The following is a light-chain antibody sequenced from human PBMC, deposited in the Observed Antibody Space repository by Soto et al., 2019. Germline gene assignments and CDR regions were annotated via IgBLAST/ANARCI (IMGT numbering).Light chain of an antibody. J-gene: IGLJ6*01. Sequence: QSVVTQPPPASGTPGQRVTISCSGDSSSIERNTVGWYQQLPGMAPKLVMSLNSRRPSGVPARFSGLKSGTSASLAISGLQSEGEAEYYCATLDDSLNLLYVFG. CDR3: ATLDDSLNLLYV. CDR2: LNS. CDR1: SSSIERNT. V-gene: IGLV1-44*01.